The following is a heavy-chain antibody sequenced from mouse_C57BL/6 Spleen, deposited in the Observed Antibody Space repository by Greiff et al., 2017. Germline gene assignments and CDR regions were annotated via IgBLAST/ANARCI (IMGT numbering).Heavy chain of an antibody. J-gene: IGHJ2*01. CDR1: GYTFTSYW. CDR2: IDPSDSET. V-gene: IGHV1-52*01. D-gene: IGHD2-4*01. Sequence: VQLQQPGAELVRPGSSVKLSCKASGYTFTSYWMHWVKQRPIQGLEWIGNIDPSDSETHYNQKFKDKATLTVDKSSSTAYMQLSSLTSEDSAVYYCAKDDNDDHYFDYWGQGTTLTVSS. CDR3: AKDDNDDHYFDY.